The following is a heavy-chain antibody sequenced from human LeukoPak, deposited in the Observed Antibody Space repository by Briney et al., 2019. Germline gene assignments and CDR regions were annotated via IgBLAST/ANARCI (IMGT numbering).Heavy chain of an antibody. D-gene: IGHD3-10*01. CDR3: AKGASALLWFGTLDY. Sequence: GGSLRLSGAASGFTFSSYGMSWVRQAPGKGLEWVSAISGSGGSTYYADSVKGRFTISRDNSKNTLYLQMNSLRAEDTAVYYCAKGASALLWFGTLDYWGQGTLVTVSS. V-gene: IGHV3-23*01. CDR1: GFTFSSYG. CDR2: ISGSGGST. J-gene: IGHJ4*02.